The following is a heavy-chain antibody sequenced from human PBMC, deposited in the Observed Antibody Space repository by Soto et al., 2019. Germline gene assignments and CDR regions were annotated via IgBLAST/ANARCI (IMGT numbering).Heavy chain of an antibody. D-gene: IGHD2-8*01. V-gene: IGHV1-18*01. Sequence: QVQLVQSGAEVKKPGASVKVSCRASGYIFTNYGVGWVRQAPGQGLEWMGWISPYNGNTNYAQNLQGRVTLKTDTSTSTAFMELRSLRSDDTAVYYCARGDCSNGVCYVNYYYGMDVWGQGTTVTVSS. CDR2: ISPYNGNT. CDR1: GYIFTNYG. J-gene: IGHJ6*02. CDR3: ARGDCSNGVCYVNYYYGMDV.